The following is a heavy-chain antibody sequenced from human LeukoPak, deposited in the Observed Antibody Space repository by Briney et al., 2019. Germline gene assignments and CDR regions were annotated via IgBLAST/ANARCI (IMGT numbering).Heavy chain of an antibody. V-gene: IGHV3-11*01. CDR1: GFTFSDYD. CDR2: IRSDGSTI. D-gene: IGHD3-22*01. J-gene: IGHJ4*02. Sequence: GGSLRLSCSASGFTFSDYDMNWIRQAPGKGLEWVSYIRSDGSTIYDADSVKGRFFISRDNARNSLYLQMNSLRAEDTAVYYCAREGRGYYGDFDYWGQGTLVTVSS. CDR3: AREGRGYYGDFDY.